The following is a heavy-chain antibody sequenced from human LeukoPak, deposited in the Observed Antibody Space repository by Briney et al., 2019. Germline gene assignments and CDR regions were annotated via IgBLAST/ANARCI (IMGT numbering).Heavy chain of an antibody. CDR1: GVSISSGSNY. CDR3: ARDLWELLRSELDY. D-gene: IGHD1-26*01. Sequence: SETLSLTCSVSGVSISSGSNYWGWIRQPPGKTLEWIGSIYSSGGTYYNPSLKSRAIILIDTAKNHVSLNLSSVTAADTAVYYCARDLWELLRSELDYWGQGTLVTVSS. J-gene: IGHJ4*02. CDR2: IYSSGGT. V-gene: IGHV4-39*07.